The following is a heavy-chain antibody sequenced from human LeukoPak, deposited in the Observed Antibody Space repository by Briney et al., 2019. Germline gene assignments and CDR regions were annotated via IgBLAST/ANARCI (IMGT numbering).Heavy chain of an antibody. Sequence: PGGSLRLSCAVSGFSITNHYMDWVRQAPGKGLEWVGRTRNKPNGYTTDYGTSVKGRFIVSRDDSANSLYLQMNGLKSEDTAVYHCVRVRHGDYFDYRGQGTLVTVSS. CDR1: GFSITNHY. CDR2: TRNKPNGYTT. CDR3: VRVRHGDYFDY. V-gene: IGHV3-72*01. J-gene: IGHJ4*02. D-gene: IGHD4-17*01.